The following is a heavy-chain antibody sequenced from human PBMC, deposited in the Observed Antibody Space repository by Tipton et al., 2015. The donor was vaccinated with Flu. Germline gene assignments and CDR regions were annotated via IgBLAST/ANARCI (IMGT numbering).Heavy chain of an antibody. CDR2: ISYDGSNK. J-gene: IGHJ4*02. V-gene: IGHV3-30-3*01. D-gene: IGHD4-17*01. CDR3: ARDRGLSTVTTYFDY. CDR1: GFTFSSYA. Sequence: SLRLSFAASGFTFSSYAMPWVRQAPGKGLEWVAVISYDGSNKYYADSVKGRFTISRDNSKNTLYLQMNSLRAEDTAVYYCARDRGLSTVTTYFDYWGQGTPVTVSS.